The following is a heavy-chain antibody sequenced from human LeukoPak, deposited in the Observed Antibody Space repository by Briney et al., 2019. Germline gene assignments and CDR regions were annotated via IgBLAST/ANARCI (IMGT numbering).Heavy chain of an antibody. Sequence: SETLSLTCAVSGYSISSGYYWGWIRQPPGKGLEWIGSIYHSGSTYYNPSLKSRVTISVDTSKNQFSLKLSSVTAADTAVYYCARAESGGGFDYWGQGTLVTASS. D-gene: IGHD2-15*01. CDR1: GYSISSGYY. V-gene: IGHV4-38-2*01. J-gene: IGHJ4*02. CDR3: ARAESGGGFDY. CDR2: IYHSGST.